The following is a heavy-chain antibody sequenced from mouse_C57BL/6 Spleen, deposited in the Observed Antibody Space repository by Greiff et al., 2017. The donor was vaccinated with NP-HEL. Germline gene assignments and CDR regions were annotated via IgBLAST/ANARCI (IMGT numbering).Heavy chain of an antibody. V-gene: IGHV5-4*01. J-gene: IGHJ4*01. CDR3: ARDNDYDETNYAMDY. Sequence: DVMLVESGGGLVKPGGSLKLSCAASGFTFSSYAMSWVRQTPEKRLEWVATISDGGSYTYYPDNVKGRFTISRDNAKNNLYLQMSHLKSEDTAMYYCARDNDYDETNYAMDYWGQGTSVTVSS. CDR1: GFTFSSYA. CDR2: ISDGGSYT. D-gene: IGHD2-4*01.